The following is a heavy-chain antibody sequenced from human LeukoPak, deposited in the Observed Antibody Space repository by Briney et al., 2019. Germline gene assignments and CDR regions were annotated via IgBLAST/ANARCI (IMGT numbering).Heavy chain of an antibody. CDR2: IYYTGST. J-gene: IGHJ4*02. D-gene: IGHD4-11*01. V-gene: IGHV4-39*01. CDR3: ARLPAYSNYAFDY. Sequence: PSETLSLTCTVSGGSVSSSSYYWGWIRQPPGKGLEWIGSIYYTGSTYYNPSLKSRVTISVDTSKNQFSLKLSSVTAADTAVYYCARLPAYSNYAFDYWGQGTLVTVSS. CDR1: GGSVSSSSYY.